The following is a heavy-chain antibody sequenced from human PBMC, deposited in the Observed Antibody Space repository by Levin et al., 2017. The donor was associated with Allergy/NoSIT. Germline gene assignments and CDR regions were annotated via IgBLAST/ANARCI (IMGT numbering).Heavy chain of an antibody. J-gene: IGHJ6*02. CDR2: IWYDAGKK. CDR1: GFVFNNYA. Sequence: TGGSLRLSCAASGFVFNNYAMHWVRQAPGKGLEWVAVIWYDAGKKYYADSVKGRFTISRDNSKNTLYLQMTSLRAEDTAVYYCARDLVAANYYYYGVDVWGQGTTVTVSS. CDR3: ARDLVAANYYYYGVDV. V-gene: IGHV3-33*01. D-gene: IGHD2-15*01.